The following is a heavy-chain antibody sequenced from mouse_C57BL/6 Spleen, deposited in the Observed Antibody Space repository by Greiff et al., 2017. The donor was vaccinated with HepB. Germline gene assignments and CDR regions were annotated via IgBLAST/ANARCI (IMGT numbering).Heavy chain of an antibody. CDR1: GYTFTSYW. V-gene: IGHV1-59*01. CDR2: IDPSDSYT. J-gene: IGHJ1*03. Sequence: VQLQQPGAELVRPGTSVKLSCKASGYTFTSYWMHWVKQRPGQGLEWIGVIDPSDSYTNYNQKFKGKATLTVDTSSSTAYMQLSSLTSEDSAVYYCARRGGDYDGGGFDVWGTGTTVTVSS. D-gene: IGHD2-4*01. CDR3: ARRGGDYDGGGFDV.